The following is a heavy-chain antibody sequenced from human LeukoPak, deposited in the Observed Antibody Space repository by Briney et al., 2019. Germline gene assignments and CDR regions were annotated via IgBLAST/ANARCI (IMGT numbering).Heavy chain of an antibody. CDR2: FNPTGGGS. V-gene: IGHV1-2*02. CDR1: GYTFTDYY. CDR3: AKVAFDSSGYQYYSDS. Sequence: GASVKVSCKASGYTFTDYYMHWVRQVPGQGLEWVGWFNPTGGGSHLAQKFPGRVALTMDASINTAYLDVIRLRSDDTAFYYCAKVAFDSSGYQYYSDSWGQGSLVTVSS. D-gene: IGHD3-22*01. J-gene: IGHJ4*02.